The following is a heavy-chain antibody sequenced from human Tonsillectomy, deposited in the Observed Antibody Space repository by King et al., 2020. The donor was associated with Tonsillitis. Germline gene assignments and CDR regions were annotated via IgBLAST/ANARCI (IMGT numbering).Heavy chain of an antibody. Sequence: VQLQESGPGLVKPSETLSLTCTVSGGSVSSGSYYWSWIRQPPGKGLEWIGYIYYSGSTNYNPSLKSRVTISVDPSKNQFSLKLSSVTAADTAVYYWARRSGSYDRGDAFDIWGQGTLVTVSS. CDR1: GGSVSSGSYY. CDR3: ARRSGSYDRGDAFDI. J-gene: IGHJ3*02. D-gene: IGHD1-26*01. CDR2: IYYSGST. V-gene: IGHV4-61*01.